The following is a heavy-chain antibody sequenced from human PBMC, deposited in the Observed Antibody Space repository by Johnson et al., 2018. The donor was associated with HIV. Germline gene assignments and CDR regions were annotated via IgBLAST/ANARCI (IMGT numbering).Heavy chain of an antibody. CDR1: GLTFSSYA. J-gene: IGHJ3*02. CDR2: IYSGGST. CDR3: ARDQRLAAVATDGFDM. Sequence: VQLVESGGGLVQPGGSLRLSCAASGLTFSSYAMSWVRQAPGKGLEWVSAIYSGGSTYYADSVKGRFTISRDNSKNTLYLQMNSLRAEDTAVYYCARDQRLAAVATDGFDMWGQGTMVTVSA. V-gene: IGHV3-66*02. D-gene: IGHD6-13*01.